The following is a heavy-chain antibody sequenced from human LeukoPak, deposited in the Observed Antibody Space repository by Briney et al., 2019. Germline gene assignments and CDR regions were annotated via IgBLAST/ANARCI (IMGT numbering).Heavy chain of an antibody. Sequence: PGGSLRLSCAASAFTFSNYWMSWVRQAPGKGLEWVSSISSSSSYIYYADSVKGRFTISRDNAKNSLYLQMNSLRAEDTAVYYCARDPDSVYSSGWTHFDYWGQGTLVTVSS. CDR2: ISSSSSYI. CDR3: ARDPDSVYSSGWTHFDY. CDR1: AFTFSNYW. V-gene: IGHV3-21*01. D-gene: IGHD6-19*01. J-gene: IGHJ4*02.